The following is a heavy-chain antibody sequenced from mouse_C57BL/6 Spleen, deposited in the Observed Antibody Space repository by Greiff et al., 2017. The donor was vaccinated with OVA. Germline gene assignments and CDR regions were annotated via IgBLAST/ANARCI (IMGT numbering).Heavy chain of an antibody. Sequence: EVKVVESGGGLVQSGRSLRLSCATSGFTFSDFYMEWVRQAPGKGLEWIAASRNKANDYTTEYSASVKGRFIVSRDTSQSILYLQMNALRAEDTAIYYCARDETTVGYFDVWGTGTTVTVSS. CDR2: SRNKANDYTT. CDR1: GFTFSDFY. D-gene: IGHD1-1*01. J-gene: IGHJ1*03. V-gene: IGHV7-1*01. CDR3: ARDETTVGYFDV.